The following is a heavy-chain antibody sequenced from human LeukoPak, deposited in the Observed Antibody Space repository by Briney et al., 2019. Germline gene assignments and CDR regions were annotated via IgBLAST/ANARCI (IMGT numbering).Heavy chain of an antibody. Sequence: SETLSLTCTVSGYSISSGYYWGWIRQPPGKGLEWIGSIYHSGNTYYNPSLKSRVTISVDTSKNQFSLKLSSVTAADTAVYYCARSWGARLYQLLEGDAFDIWGQGTMVTVSS. V-gene: IGHV4-38-2*02. D-gene: IGHD2-2*01. J-gene: IGHJ3*02. CDR1: GYSISSGYY. CDR3: ARSWGARLYQLLEGDAFDI. CDR2: IYHSGNT.